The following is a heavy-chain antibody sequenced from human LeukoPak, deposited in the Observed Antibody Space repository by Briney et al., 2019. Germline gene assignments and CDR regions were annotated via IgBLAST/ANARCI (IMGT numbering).Heavy chain of an antibody. D-gene: IGHD6-13*01. J-gene: IGHJ4*02. CDR3: ARGHLAAAPFDY. Sequence: ASVKVSCKASGYTFTSYAMHWVRQAPGQRLEWMGWINAGNGNTKYPQKFQGRVTITRDTSASTAYMELSSLRSEDTAVYYCARGHLAAAPFDYWGQGTLVTVSS. CDR2: INAGNGNT. CDR1: GYTFTSYA. V-gene: IGHV1-3*01.